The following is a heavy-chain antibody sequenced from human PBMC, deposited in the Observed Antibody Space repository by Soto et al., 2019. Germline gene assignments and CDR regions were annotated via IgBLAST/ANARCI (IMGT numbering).Heavy chain of an antibody. V-gene: IGHV4-59*01. CDR3: ATLVEPSLRFTDYYYGMDV. CDR2: IYYSGST. Sequence: PSETLSLTCTVSGGSISSYYWSWIRQPPGKGLEWIGYIYYSGSTNYNPSLKSRVTISVDTSKNQFSLKLSSVTAADTAVYYCATLVEPSLRFTDYYYGMDVWGQGTTVTVSS. D-gene: IGHD3-3*01. J-gene: IGHJ6*02. CDR1: GGSISSYY.